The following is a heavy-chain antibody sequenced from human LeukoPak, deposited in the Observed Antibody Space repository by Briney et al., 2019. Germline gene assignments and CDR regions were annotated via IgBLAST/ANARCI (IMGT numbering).Heavy chain of an antibody. D-gene: IGHD3-22*01. Sequence: GRSLRLSCAASGFTFDDYAMHWVRHAPGKGLEWVSGISWNSGSIGYADSVKGRFTISRDNAKNSLYLQMNSLRAEDTALYYCAKDSGYYYDSSGYTDIWGQGTMVTVSS. CDR3: AKDSGYYYDSSGYTDI. V-gene: IGHV3-9*01. CDR2: ISWNSGSI. J-gene: IGHJ3*02. CDR1: GFTFDDYA.